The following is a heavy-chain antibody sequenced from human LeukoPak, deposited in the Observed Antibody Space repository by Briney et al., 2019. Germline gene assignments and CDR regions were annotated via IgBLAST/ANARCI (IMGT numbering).Heavy chain of an antibody. CDR2: IYYSGST. CDR1: GGSISSYY. D-gene: IGHD3-9*01. V-gene: IGHV4-59*01. CDR3: AREFDWLSFFDY. Sequence: PSETLSLTCTVSGGSISSYYWSWIRQPPGKGLEWIGYIYYSGSTNYNPSLKSRVTISVDTSKNQFSLKLSSVTGADTAVYYCAREFDWLSFFDYWGQGTLVTVSS. J-gene: IGHJ4*02.